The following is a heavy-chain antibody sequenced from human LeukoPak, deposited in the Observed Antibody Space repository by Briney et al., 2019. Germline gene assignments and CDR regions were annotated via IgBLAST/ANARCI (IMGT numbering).Heavy chain of an antibody. CDR2: IRYDGSNK. CDR3: AKDHDDFPGSGY. CDR1: GFTFSSYG. Sequence: PGXSLRLSCAASGFTFSSYGMHWVRQAPGKGLEWVAFIRYDGSNKYYADSVKGRFTISRDNSKNTLYLQMNSLRAEDTAVYSCAKDHDDFPGSGYWGQGTLVTVSS. V-gene: IGHV3-30*02. D-gene: IGHD3-3*01. J-gene: IGHJ4*02.